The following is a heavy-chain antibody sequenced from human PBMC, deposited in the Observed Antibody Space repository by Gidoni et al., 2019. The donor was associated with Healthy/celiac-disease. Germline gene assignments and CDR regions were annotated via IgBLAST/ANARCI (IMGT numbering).Heavy chain of an antibody. CDR1: GGSISSSSYY. D-gene: IGHD1-26*01. Sequence: QLPLQASGPGLVEPSENLSLTCTVPGGSISSSSYYWGWVRHPPGQGLEWIGSIYYSGSTYYNPSLKSRVTISVDTSKNQFSLKLSSVTAADTAVYYCYGGSYFYFDYWGQGTLVTVSS. V-gene: IGHV4-39*01. CDR2: IYYSGST. CDR3: YGGSYFYFDY. J-gene: IGHJ4*02.